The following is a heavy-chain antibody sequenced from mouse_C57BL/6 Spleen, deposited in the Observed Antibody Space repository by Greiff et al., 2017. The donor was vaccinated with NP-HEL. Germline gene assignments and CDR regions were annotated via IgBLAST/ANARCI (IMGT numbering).Heavy chain of an antibody. CDR3: ARRWRLHFDY. V-gene: IGHV1-42*01. CDR2: INPSTGGT. CDR1: GYSFTGYY. D-gene: IGHD2-4*01. J-gene: IGHJ2*01. Sequence: EVQLQQSGPELVKPGASVKISCKASGYSFTGYYMNWVKQSPEKSLEWIGEINPSTGGTTYNQKFKAKATLTVDKSSSTAYMQLKSLTSEDSAVYYCARRWRLHFDYWGQGTTLTVSS.